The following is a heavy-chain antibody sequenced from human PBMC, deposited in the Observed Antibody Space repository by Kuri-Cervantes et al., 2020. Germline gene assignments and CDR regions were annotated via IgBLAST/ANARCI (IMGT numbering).Heavy chain of an antibody. Sequence: GGSLRLSCAASGFTFSSHWMHWVRQAPGKGLVWVSRMNSDGSITNYADSVKGRFTISRDNAKNTLYLQMNSLRAEDTAVYYCAKGHGDYYYYCMDVWGKGTTVTVSS. CDR1: GFTFSSHW. CDR2: MNSDGSIT. V-gene: IGHV3-74*01. J-gene: IGHJ6*03. CDR3: AKGHGDYYYYCMDV. D-gene: IGHD4-17*01.